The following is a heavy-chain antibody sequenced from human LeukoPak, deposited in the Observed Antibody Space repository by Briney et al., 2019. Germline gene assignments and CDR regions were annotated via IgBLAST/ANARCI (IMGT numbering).Heavy chain of an antibody. V-gene: IGHV1-8*01. Sequence: ASVKVSCKASGYTFTTYDINWVRQATGQGLGWMGWMNPKSGNTGYAQKFQGRVTMARDTSISTAYMELSSLISDDTAMYYCARTAGDFDYWGQGTLVTVSS. CDR3: ARTAGDFDY. CDR2: MNPKSGNT. D-gene: IGHD3-16*01. J-gene: IGHJ4*02. CDR1: GYTFTTYD.